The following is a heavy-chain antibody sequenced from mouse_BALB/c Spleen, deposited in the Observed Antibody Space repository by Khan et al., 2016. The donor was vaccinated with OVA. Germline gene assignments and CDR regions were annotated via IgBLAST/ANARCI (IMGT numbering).Heavy chain of an antibody. V-gene: IGHV5-9-3*01. CDR3: SRHNYGPFAF. J-gene: IGHJ3*01. D-gene: IGHD1-1*01. Sequence: EVQLVESGGGLVKPGGSLKLSCAASGFTFSTYAMSWVRQTPEKRLEWVATISSVSTYTYYPDSVTGRFTISRDNAKNNLYLQMTSLRSEDTAMYYCSRHNYGPFAFWGRGTLVTVSA. CDR1: GFTFSTYA. CDR2: ISSVSTYT.